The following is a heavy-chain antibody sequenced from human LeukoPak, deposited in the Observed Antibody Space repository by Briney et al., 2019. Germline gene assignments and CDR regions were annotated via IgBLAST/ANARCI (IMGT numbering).Heavy chain of an antibody. Sequence: GGSLRLSCAASGFTLSSYWMSWVRQAPGKGLEWVAVISYDGSNKYYADSVKGRFTISRDNSKNTLYLQMNSLRAEDTAVYYCAKLGGYGEWGQGTLVTVSS. CDR3: AKLGGYGE. CDR1: GFTLSSYW. CDR2: ISYDGSNK. J-gene: IGHJ4*02. V-gene: IGHV3-30*18. D-gene: IGHD4-17*01.